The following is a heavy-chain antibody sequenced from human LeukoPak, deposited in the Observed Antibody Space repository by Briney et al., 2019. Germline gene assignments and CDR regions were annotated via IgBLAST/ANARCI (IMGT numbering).Heavy chain of an antibody. Sequence: GASVKVSCKASGYTFTGYYMHWVRQATGQGLEWMGWMNPNSGNTGYAQKFQGRVTMTRNTSISTAYMELSSLRSEDTAVYYCARDGSSWSQYYYYGMDVWGQGTTVTVSS. CDR1: GYTFTGYY. V-gene: IGHV1-8*02. D-gene: IGHD6-13*01. CDR3: ARDGSSWSQYYYYGMDV. J-gene: IGHJ6*02. CDR2: MNPNSGNT.